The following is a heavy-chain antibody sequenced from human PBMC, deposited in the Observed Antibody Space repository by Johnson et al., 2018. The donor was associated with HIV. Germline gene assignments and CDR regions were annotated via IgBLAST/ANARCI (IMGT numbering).Heavy chain of an antibody. J-gene: IGHJ3*02. CDR1: GFTFDDYG. V-gene: IGHV3-20*04. CDR2: INWNGGST. CDR3: ARAYPLGVTLFSAFDI. D-gene: IGHD1-26*01. Sequence: VQLVESGGGVVRPGGSLRLSCAASGFTFDDYGMSWDRQAPGKGLEWVSGINWNGGSTGHADSVKGRFTISRDNAKNSLYMQMKSLRAEDTALYYCARAYPLGVTLFSAFDIWGQGTMVTVSS.